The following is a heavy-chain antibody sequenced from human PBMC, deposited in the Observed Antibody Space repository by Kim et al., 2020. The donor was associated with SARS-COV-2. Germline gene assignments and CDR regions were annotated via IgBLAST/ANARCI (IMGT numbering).Heavy chain of an antibody. CDR3: ARVANYDFWSGYEGDDY. V-gene: IGHV1-2*06. CDR2: INPNTGGT. Sequence: ASVKVSCKAFGYTFTGYYLHWVRQAPGQGLEWMGRINPNTGGTQYVQKFQGRVTMTRDTSISTAYMELSRVRSDDTAFYYCARVANYDFWSGYEGDDYWGQGTLVTVSS. CDR1: GYTFTGYY. D-gene: IGHD3-3*01. J-gene: IGHJ4*02.